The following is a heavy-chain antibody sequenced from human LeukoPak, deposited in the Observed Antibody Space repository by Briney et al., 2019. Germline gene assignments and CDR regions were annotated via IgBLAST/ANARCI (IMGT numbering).Heavy chain of an antibody. J-gene: IGHJ4*02. Sequence: ASVKVSCKASGYTFTGYYMHWVRQAPGQGLEWMGWINPSSGGTNYAQRFQGRVTMTRDTSISTAYMELSRLRSDDTAVYYCARDDYYDSSGYFGYWGQGTLVTVSS. CDR1: GYTFTGYY. CDR3: ARDDYYDSSGYFGY. CDR2: INPSSGGT. V-gene: IGHV1-2*02. D-gene: IGHD3-22*01.